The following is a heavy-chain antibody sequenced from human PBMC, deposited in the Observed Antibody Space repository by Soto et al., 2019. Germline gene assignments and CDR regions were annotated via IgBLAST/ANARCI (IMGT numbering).Heavy chain of an antibody. D-gene: IGHD5-12*01. CDR2: IKDGGRT. CDR1: GGSLSGYY. Sequence: QVQLQQWGAGLLKPSETLSLNCAVNGGSLSGYYWSWIRQPPGKGLEWIGEIKDGGRTNYSPSLKSRATISSDTSNNPFSLRLYSVTAADTDVYYCARGQEGVVATHWDQGTLVTVSS. V-gene: IGHV4-34*01. J-gene: IGHJ4*02. CDR3: ARGQEGVVATH.